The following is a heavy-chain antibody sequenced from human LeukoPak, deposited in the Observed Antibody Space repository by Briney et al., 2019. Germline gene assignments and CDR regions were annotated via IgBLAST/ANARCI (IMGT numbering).Heavy chain of an antibody. D-gene: IGHD6-19*01. CDR3: ARASSGMAGTTPFDY. V-gene: IGHV1-2*02. Sequence: ASVKVSCKASGYTFTGYYMHWVRQAPGQGLEWMGWINSNSGGTNYAQKFQGRVTMTRDTSISTAYMELSRLRSDDTAVYYCARASSGMAGTTPFDYWGQGTLVTVSS. J-gene: IGHJ4*02. CDR1: GYTFTGYY. CDR2: INSNSGGT.